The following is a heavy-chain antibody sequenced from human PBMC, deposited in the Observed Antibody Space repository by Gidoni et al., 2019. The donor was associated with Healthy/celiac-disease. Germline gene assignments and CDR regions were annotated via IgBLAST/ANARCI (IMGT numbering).Heavy chain of an antibody. D-gene: IGHD3-22*01. CDR1: GFIFSSYE. V-gene: IGHV3-48*03. CDR2: TSSSGRTI. Sequence: EVQLVESGGGLVQPGGSLRLSCAASGFIFSSYEMHWVRQAPGKGLEWVSYTSSSGRTIYYADSVKVRFTISRDNAKNSLYLQMNSLRAEDTAVYYCARDPVHYYDSSGYYYDVSYFDYWGQGTLVTVSS. CDR3: ARDPVHYYDSSGYYYDVSYFDY. J-gene: IGHJ4*02.